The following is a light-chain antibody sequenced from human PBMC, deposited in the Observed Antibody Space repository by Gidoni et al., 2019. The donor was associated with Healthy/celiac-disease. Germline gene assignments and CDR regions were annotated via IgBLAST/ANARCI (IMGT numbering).Light chain of an antibody. V-gene: IGKV3-20*01. CDR2: GAS. Sequence: EIVLTQSPGTLSLSPGERATLSCRASQSVSSSYLAWYQQKPGQAPRLLIYGASSRATGIPDRFSGSGSGTDFTLTISRLEPEYFAVYYCQQYGSSPVFGGGTKVEIK. CDR1: QSVSSSY. CDR3: QQYGSSPV. J-gene: IGKJ4*01.